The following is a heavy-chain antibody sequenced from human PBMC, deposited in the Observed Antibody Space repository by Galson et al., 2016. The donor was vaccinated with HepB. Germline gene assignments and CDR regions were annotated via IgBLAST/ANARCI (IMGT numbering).Heavy chain of an antibody. V-gene: IGHV5-51*01. CDR2: IYPGDSDT. J-gene: IGHJ4*02. Sequence: VKKPGESLKISCKASGYSFTDYWIGWVRQMPGKGPEWLGIIYPGDSDTRYSPSFQGHVTISTDKSINTAYLQWSSLEASDTAIYYCARHRITGITATGFDYWGQGTLVTVSS. CDR3: ARHRITGITATGFDY. CDR1: GYSFTDYW. D-gene: IGHD1/OR15-1a*01.